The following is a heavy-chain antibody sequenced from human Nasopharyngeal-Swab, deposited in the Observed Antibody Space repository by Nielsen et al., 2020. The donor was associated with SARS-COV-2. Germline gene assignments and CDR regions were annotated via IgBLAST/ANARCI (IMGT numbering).Heavy chain of an antibody. CDR1: GFTFSSYE. CDR3: ARDLRYFDWANFDY. J-gene: IGHJ4*02. Sequence: GGSLRLSCAASGFTFSSYEMNWVRQAPGKGLEWISYISSSGSTIYYADSVKGRFTISRDNAKNSLYLQMNSLRAKDTAVYYCARDLRYFDWANFDYWGQGTLVTVSS. D-gene: IGHD3-9*01. V-gene: IGHV3-48*03. CDR2: ISSSGSTI.